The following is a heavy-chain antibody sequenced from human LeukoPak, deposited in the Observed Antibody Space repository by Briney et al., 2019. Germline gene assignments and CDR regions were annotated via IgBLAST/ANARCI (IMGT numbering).Heavy chain of an antibody. CDR3: AKNGGGQCYSHLDS. Sequence: GGSLRLSCAASGFTFSNYAMTWVRQAPGKGLEWVSGISGSGGSTYYVDSVKDRFTISRDNSKNTLYLQMNSLREEDTALYFCAKNGGGQCYSHLDSWGQGNLVTVSS. V-gene: IGHV3-23*01. J-gene: IGHJ4*02. CDR1: GFTFSNYA. CDR2: ISGSGGST. D-gene: IGHD2-21*01.